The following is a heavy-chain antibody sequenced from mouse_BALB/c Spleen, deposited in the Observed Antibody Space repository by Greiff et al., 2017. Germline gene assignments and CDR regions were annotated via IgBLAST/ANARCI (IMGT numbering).Heavy chain of an antibody. Sequence: QLQQSGPELVKPGASVKVSCKASGYAFTSYNMYWVKQSHGKSLEWIGYIDPYNGGTSYNQKFKGKATLTVDKSSSTAYMHLNSLTSEDSAVYYCARVNLGGSSSLYAMDYWGQGTSVTVSS. CDR2: IDPYNGGT. D-gene: IGHD1-1*01. V-gene: IGHV1S135*01. CDR3: ARVNLGGSSSLYAMDY. CDR1: GYAFTSYN. J-gene: IGHJ4*01.